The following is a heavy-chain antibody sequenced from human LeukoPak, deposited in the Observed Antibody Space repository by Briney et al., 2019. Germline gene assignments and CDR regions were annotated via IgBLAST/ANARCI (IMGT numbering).Heavy chain of an antibody. J-gene: IGHJ4*02. CDR2: INHSGST. CDR3: ARGELVVVVAAPSYCFDY. CDR1: GGSFSGYY. V-gene: IGHV4-34*01. D-gene: IGHD2-15*01. Sequence: SETLSLTCAVYGGSFSGYYWSWIRQPPGKGLEWIGEINHSGSTNYNPSLKSRVTISVDTSKNQFSLKLSSVTAADTAVYYCARGELVVVVAAPSYCFDYWGQGTLVTVSS.